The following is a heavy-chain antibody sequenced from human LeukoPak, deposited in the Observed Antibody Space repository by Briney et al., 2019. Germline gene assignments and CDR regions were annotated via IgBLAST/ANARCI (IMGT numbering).Heavy chain of an antibody. D-gene: IGHD2-21*01. V-gene: IGHV3-23*01. CDR1: GFTFSSYA. CDR3: AKAWDVVVIAIIDDAFDI. Sequence: GGSLRLSCAASGFTFSSYAMSWVRQAPGKGLEWVSAISGSGGSTYYADSVKGRFTISRDNSKNTLYLQMNSLRAEDTAVYYCAKAWDVVVIAIIDDAFDIWGQGTMVTVSS. CDR2: ISGSGGST. J-gene: IGHJ3*02.